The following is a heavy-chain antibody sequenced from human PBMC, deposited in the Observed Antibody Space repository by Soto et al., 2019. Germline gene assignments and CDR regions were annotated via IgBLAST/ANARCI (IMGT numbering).Heavy chain of an antibody. CDR2: IYWDDDK. CDR3: AHSRCGGDCLQSYSSHYYYGMDV. Sequence: QITLKESGPTLVKPTQTLTLTCTFSGFSLSTGGVGVGWIRQPPGKALEWLALIYWDDDKRYSPSLKSRLTITKDTYKNQVVLTMSNMDPVDTATYYCAHSRCGGDCLQSYSSHYYYGMDVLGQGPTVTVSS. CDR1: GFSLSTGGVG. V-gene: IGHV2-5*02. J-gene: IGHJ6*02. D-gene: IGHD2-21*02.